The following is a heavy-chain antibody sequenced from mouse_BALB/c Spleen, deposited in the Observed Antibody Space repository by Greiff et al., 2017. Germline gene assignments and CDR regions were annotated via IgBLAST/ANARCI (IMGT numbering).Heavy chain of an antibody. J-gene: IGHJ4*01. CDR3: ARRSYDEGYAMDY. CDR1: GFTFSSYT. D-gene: IGHD2-12*01. Sequence: DVMLVESGGGLVQPGGSLKLSCAASGFTFSSYTMSWVRQTPEKRLEWVAYISNGGGSTYYPDTVKGRFTISRDNAKNTLYLQMSSLKSEDTAMYYCARRSYDEGYAMDYWGQGTSVTVSS. CDR2: ISNGGGST. V-gene: IGHV5-12-2*01.